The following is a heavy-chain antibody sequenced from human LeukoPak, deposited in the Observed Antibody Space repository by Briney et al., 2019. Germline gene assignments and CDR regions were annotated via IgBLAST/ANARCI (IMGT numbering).Heavy chain of an antibody. CDR1: GFTFSSYG. D-gene: IGHD4-17*01. Sequence: GRSLRLSCAASGFTFSSYGMHWVRQAPGKGLKWVAVISYDGSNKYYADSVKGRFTISRDNSKNTLYLQMNSLRAEDTAVYYCAKDVTTTVTYNDYWGQGTLVTVSS. J-gene: IGHJ4*02. CDR3: AKDVTTTVTYNDY. CDR2: ISYDGSNK. V-gene: IGHV3-30*18.